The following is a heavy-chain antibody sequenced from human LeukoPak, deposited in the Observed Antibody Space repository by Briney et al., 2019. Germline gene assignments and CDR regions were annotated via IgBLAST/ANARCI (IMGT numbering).Heavy chain of an antibody. J-gene: IGHJ4*02. D-gene: IGHD1-1*01. Sequence: ASVKVSCRASGYTFTGYYMHWVRQAPGQGLEWMGWINPNSGGTNYAQKFQGRVTMTRDTSISTAYMELSRLRSDDTAVYYCAREGGNWNDVCFDYWGQGTLVTVSS. V-gene: IGHV1-2*02. CDR2: INPNSGGT. CDR3: AREGGNWNDVCFDY. CDR1: GYTFTGYY.